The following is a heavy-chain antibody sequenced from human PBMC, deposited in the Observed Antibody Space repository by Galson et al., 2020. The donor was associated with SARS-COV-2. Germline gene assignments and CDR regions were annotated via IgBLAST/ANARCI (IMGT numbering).Heavy chain of an antibody. CDR3: ARVYCPAGRCYSPLDY. D-gene: IGHD2-15*01. J-gene: IGHJ4*02. Sequence: ASETLSLTCAVSGGSISNDDHAWTWIRQSPTKGLEWIGYIYYNGNAFYHPALKSRVTMSVDRSTSQFSLELSSVTAADSAVYYCARVYCPAGRCYSPLDYWGQGMLVTVSS. CDR1: GGSISNDDHA. CDR2: IYYNGNA. V-gene: IGHV4-30-2*06.